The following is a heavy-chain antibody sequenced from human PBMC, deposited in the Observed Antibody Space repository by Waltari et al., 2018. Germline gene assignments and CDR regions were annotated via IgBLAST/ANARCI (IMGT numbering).Heavy chain of an antibody. Sequence: EVKEPGASVKVSCKISGYTLTELSMHWVRQSPGKGLEWMGGFDPGEGKTIYAQKFQGRVTMTEETSTDTAYMELRNLRSEDTALYFCLTVGGAYHLGYWGEGTLVTVSS. D-gene: IGHD1-26*01. CDR3: LTVGGAYHLGY. CDR2: FDPGEGKT. V-gene: IGHV1-24*01. J-gene: IGHJ1*01. CDR1: GYTLTELS.